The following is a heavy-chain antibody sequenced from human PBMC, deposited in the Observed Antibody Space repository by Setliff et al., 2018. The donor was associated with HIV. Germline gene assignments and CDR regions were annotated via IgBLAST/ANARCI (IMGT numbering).Heavy chain of an antibody. D-gene: IGHD2-15*01. CDR1: GFTFSNYA. J-gene: IGHJ4*02. Sequence: SCAASGFTFSNYAMTWVRQAPGKGLEWVSTIINSGGTTYYADSVKGRFTISRDNSKNTMYLQMNSLRDEDTAVYFCAKDIQCSGGSCKHFDFWGQGTRVTVSS. V-gene: IGHV3-23*01. CDR2: IINSGGTT. CDR3: AKDIQCSGGSCKHFDF.